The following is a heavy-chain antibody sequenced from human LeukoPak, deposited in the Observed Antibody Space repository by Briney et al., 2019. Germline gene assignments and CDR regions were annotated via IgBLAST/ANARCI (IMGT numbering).Heavy chain of an antibody. V-gene: IGHV1-69*04. D-gene: IGHD3-10*01. CDR3: ARENVASGGHGSGKNWFDP. CDR1: GGTFSSYA. Sequence: ASVKVSCKASGGTFSSYAISWVRQAPGQGLEWMGRIIPILGIANYAQKSQGRVTITADKSTSTAYMELSSLRSEDTAVYYCARENVASGGHGSGKNWFDPWGQGTLVTVSS. J-gene: IGHJ5*02. CDR2: IIPILGIA.